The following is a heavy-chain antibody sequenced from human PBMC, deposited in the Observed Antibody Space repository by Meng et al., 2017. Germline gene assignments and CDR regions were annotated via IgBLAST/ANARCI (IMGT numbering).Heavy chain of an antibody. V-gene: IGHV3-33*01. CDR3: ARDVLRNDGSFDY. Sequence: GESLKISCAASGFTFSSYGMHWVRQAPGKGLEWVAVIWYDGSNKYYADSVKGRFTISRDNAKNSLYLQMNSLRAEDTALYYCARDVLRNDGSFDYWGQGTLVTVSS. CDR2: IWYDGSNK. CDR1: GFTFSSYG. J-gene: IGHJ4*02. D-gene: IGHD1-1*01.